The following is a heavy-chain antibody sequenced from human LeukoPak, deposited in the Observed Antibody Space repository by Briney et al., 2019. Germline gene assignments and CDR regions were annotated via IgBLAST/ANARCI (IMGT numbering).Heavy chain of an antibody. D-gene: IGHD6-19*01. CDR3: ARGSPRVAGLSKDWYFDL. J-gene: IGHJ2*01. Sequence: SETLSLTCTVSGGSISSYYWSWIRQPPGKGLEWIGEINHSGSTNYNPSLKSRVTISVDTSKNQFSLKLSSVTAADTAVYYCARGSPRVAGLSKDWYFDLWGRGTLVTVSS. V-gene: IGHV4-34*01. CDR1: GGSISSYY. CDR2: INHSGST.